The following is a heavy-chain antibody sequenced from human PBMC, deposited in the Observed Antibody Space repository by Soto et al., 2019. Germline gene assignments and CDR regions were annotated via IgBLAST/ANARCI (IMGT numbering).Heavy chain of an antibody. J-gene: IGHJ4*02. CDR3: ARDWFGFDY. CDR1: GYTFTSSG. CDR2: INPYNGNT. V-gene: IGHV1-18*01. D-gene: IGHD3-16*01. Sequence: QFQLVQSGAEVKKTGASVTVSCKASGYTFTSSGISWVRQSPGQGLEWMGWINPYNGNTNCAQKLKVRVTMTTDTSTSTAYMVLRGLRADDTAVYYCARDWFGFDYWGQGTLVTVSS.